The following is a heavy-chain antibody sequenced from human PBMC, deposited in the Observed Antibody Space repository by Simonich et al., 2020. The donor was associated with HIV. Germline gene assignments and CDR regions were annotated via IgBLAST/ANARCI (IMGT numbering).Heavy chain of an antibody. CDR1: GYSFNTNP. CDR2: INTNTWNP. J-gene: IGHJ5*02. D-gene: IGHD1-7*01. CDR3: ARVAGVRPGTNWFDP. V-gene: IGHV7-4-1*02. Sequence: QVQLVQSGSELKKPGASVKVSCKASGYSFNTNPMNWVRQAPGQGLEWMGWINTNTWNPTYAQGFTGRFVFSLDTSVSTTYLQISSLKAEDTAVYYCARVAGVRPGTNWFDPWGQGTLVTVSS.